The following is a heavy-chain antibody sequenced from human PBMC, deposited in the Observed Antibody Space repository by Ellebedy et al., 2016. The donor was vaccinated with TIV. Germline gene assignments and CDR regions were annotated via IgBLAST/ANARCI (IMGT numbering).Heavy chain of an antibody. J-gene: IGHJ4*02. CDR1: GFTFSSYG. D-gene: IGHD6-19*01. V-gene: IGHV3-33*08. CDR3: ARLASSGWYLWFDY. CDR2: IWYDGSNK. Sequence: GESLKISCAASGFTFSSYGMHWVRQAPGKGLEWVAVIWYDGSNKYYADSVKGRFTISRDNSKNALYLQMNSLRAEDKAVYYCARLASSGWYLWFDYWGQGTLVTVSS.